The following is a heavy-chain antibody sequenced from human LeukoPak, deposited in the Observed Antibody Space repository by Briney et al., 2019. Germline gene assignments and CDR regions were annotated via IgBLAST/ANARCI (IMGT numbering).Heavy chain of an antibody. Sequence: GGTLRLSCAASGFTFSDYYMSWIRQAPGKGLDWVSYISSSGSTIYYADSVKGRFTISRDNAKNSLYLQMNSLRDEDTAVYYCARSSSGYDSSGGYWGQGTLVTVSS. D-gene: IGHD3-22*01. CDR1: GFTFSDYY. V-gene: IGHV3-11*04. CDR2: ISSSGSTI. J-gene: IGHJ4*02. CDR3: ARSSSGYDSSGGY.